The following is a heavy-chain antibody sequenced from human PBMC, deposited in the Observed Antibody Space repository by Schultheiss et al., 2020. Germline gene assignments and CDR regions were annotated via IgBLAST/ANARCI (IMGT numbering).Heavy chain of an antibody. Sequence: GGSLRLSCAVSGFTFSSYSMNWVRQAPGKGLEWVANIKQDGSEKYYVDSVKGRFTISRDNAKNSLYLQMNSLRAEDTAVYYCARVAAGIVVSSYIDYWGQGTLVTGSS. CDR1: GFTFSSYS. J-gene: IGHJ4*02. V-gene: IGHV3-7*03. D-gene: IGHD2-15*01. CDR2: IKQDGSEK. CDR3: ARVAAGIVVSSYIDY.